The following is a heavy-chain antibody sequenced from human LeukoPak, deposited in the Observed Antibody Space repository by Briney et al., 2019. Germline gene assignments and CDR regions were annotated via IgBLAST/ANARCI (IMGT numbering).Heavy chain of an antibody. D-gene: IGHD3-16*02. J-gene: IGHJ4*02. V-gene: IGHV3-30*04. CDR3: ARGYDYVWGSYRSVPFDY. Sequence: PGKSLRLSCLASTFTFSNYAMHWVRRAPGKGLEWVAVISYDGRDKKYADSVKGRFTISRDNSKNTLYLQMNSLRAEDTAVYYCARGYDYVWGSYRSVPFDYWGQGTLVTVSS. CDR1: TFTFSNYA. CDR2: ISYDGRDK.